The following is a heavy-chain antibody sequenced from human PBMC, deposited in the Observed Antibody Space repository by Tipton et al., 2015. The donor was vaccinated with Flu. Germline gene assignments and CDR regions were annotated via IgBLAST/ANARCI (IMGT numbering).Heavy chain of an antibody. D-gene: IGHD1-7*01. V-gene: IGHV4-38-2*01. CDR1: GDSIASPYF. Sequence: TLSLTCSVSGDSIASPYFWGWIRQPPGKGLEWIGNVRQAGSIYYNPSLRSRVTISLDRPKNQFSLRLTSVTAADTAVYYCARHPGLYNWDYHWFDPWGQGTLVTVSS. J-gene: IGHJ5*02. CDR2: VRQAGSI. CDR3: ARHPGLYNWDYHWFDP.